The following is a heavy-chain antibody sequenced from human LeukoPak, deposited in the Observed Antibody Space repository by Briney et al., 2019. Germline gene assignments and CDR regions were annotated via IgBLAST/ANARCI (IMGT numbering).Heavy chain of an antibody. Sequence: SETLSLTCTVSGGSISSGDYFWSWIRQPPGKGLEWIGYIYYSGSIYYNPSLMSRVTISVDTSKNQFSLKLNSVTAADTAVYYCASLEYSRSARGYWGQGTLVTVSS. V-gene: IGHV4-30-4*08. CDR1: GGSISSGDYF. CDR2: IYYSGSI. J-gene: IGHJ4*02. CDR3: ASLEYSRSARGY. D-gene: IGHD6-6*01.